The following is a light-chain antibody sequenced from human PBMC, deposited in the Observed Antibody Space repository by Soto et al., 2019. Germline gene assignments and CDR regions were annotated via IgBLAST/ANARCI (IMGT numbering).Light chain of an antibody. CDR1: QDISRY. CDR3: QQSYGTPIT. CDR2: VAS. J-gene: IGKJ5*01. Sequence: GDRFTITCRASQDISRYLNWYQQKPGKAPNLLIYVASSLQSEVPSRFSGSGSGTDFTLTITSLQPEDFATYYCQQSYGTPITFGQGTRLEIK. V-gene: IGKV1-39*01.